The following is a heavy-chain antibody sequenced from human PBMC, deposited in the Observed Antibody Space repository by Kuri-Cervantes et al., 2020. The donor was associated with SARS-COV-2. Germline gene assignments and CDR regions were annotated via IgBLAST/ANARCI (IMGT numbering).Heavy chain of an antibody. CDR3: ARVKKQLVRLDYYYYMDV. CDR2: INDSGAT. J-gene: IGHJ6*03. D-gene: IGHD6-13*01. Sequence: GSLRLSCAVYGGSFSGYQWSWIRQTPGMGLEWIGQINDSGATKYNPSLKSRVTISVDTSKNQFSLKLSSVTAADTAVYYCARVKKQLVRLDYYYYMDVWGKGTTVTVSS. CDR1: GGSFSGYQ. V-gene: IGHV4-34*01.